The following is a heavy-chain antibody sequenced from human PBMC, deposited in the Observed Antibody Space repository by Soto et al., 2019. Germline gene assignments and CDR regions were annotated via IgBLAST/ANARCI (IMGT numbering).Heavy chain of an antibody. CDR1: GGSISNYY. D-gene: IGHD3-10*01. Sequence: QVQLQESGPGLVKPSETRSLTCTVSGGSISNYYCSCFRQPQGEGLEWLGVWHYGWNSDYNPSLRSRVSMSVATSKNKCSLSLSSVTAADAAVYYCARQGFGAIHGRVDVWGQGTTVIVSS. J-gene: IGHJ6*02. V-gene: IGHV4-59*08. CDR2: WHYGWNS. CDR3: ARQGFGAIHGRVDV.